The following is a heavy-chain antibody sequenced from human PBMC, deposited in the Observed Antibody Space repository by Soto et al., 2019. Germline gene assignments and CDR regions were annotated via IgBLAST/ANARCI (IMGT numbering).Heavy chain of an antibody. V-gene: IGHV4-59*01. CDR1: GGSISSYY. CDR2: IYYSGST. Sequence: SETLSLTCTVSGGSISSYYWSWIRQPPGKGLEWIGYIYYSGSTNYNPSLKSRVTISVDTSKNQFSLKLSPVTAADTAVYYCARDYYDSSGYYPNWFDPWGQGTLVTVSS. CDR3: ARDYYDSSGYYPNWFDP. J-gene: IGHJ5*02. D-gene: IGHD3-22*01.